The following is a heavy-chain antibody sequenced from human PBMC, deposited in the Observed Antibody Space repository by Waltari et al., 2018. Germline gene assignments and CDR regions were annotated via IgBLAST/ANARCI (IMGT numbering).Heavy chain of an antibody. J-gene: IGHJ5*02. CDR2: IYPGDSDT. CDR3: ARLLTMVVTPSWFDP. CDR1: GDSISSGGYY. Sequence: QVQLQESGPGLVKPSQTLSLTCTVSGDSISSGGYYWSWILQHPGKGLEWMGIIYPGDSDTRYSPSFQGQVTISADKSISTAYLQWSSLKASDTAMYYCARLLTMVVTPSWFDPWGQGTLVTVSS. V-gene: IGHV4-31*01. D-gene: IGHD2-15*01.